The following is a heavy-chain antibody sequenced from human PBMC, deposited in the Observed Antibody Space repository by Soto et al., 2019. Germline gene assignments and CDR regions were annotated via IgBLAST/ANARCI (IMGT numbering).Heavy chain of an antibody. CDR1: GFTFSSYA. V-gene: IGHV3-30-3*01. CDR2: ISYDGGNK. CDR3: ARPVLRFLEWLAGMDV. D-gene: IGHD3-3*01. J-gene: IGHJ6*02. Sequence: PGGSLRLSCAASGFTFSSYAMHWGRQAPGKGLEWVAVISYDGGNKYYADSVKGRFTISRDNSKNTLYLQMNSLRAEDTAVYYCARPVLRFLEWLAGMDVWGQGTTVTVSS.